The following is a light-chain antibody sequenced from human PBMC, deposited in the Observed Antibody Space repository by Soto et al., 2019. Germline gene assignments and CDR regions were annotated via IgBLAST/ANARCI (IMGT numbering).Light chain of an antibody. CDR2: DTS. CDR3: HQYGRSPHT. V-gene: IGKV3-20*01. CDR1: RSVTSSS. Sequence: EIVLTQSPGTLSLSPGERATLSCGASRSVTSSSLAWYQQRPGQAPRLLIYDTSSRATDVPERFSGSGSGTDFTLTISRLEPEDFAVYYCHQYGRSPHTFGQGTKVEIK. J-gene: IGKJ2*01.